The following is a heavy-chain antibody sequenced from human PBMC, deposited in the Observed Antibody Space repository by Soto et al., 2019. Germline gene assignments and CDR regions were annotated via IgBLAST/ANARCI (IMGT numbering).Heavy chain of an antibody. CDR3: ASNLPRMGEFGP. CDR2: ISSSSYI. V-gene: IGHV3-21*01. CDR1: GFTFSSYI. Sequence: GGSLILSCAASGFTFSSYIMNWVRQAPGKGLEWVSSISSSSYIYYADSVKGRFTISRDNAKNSLYLQMNSLRAEDTAVYYCASNLPRMGEFGPWGQGTLVTVSS. D-gene: IGHD1-26*01. J-gene: IGHJ5*02.